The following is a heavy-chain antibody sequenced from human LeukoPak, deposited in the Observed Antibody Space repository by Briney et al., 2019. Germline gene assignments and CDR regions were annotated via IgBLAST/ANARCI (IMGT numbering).Heavy chain of an antibody. D-gene: IGHD5-24*01. CDR2: IYYSGST. Sequence: PSETLSLTCTVSGGSISSSSYYWGWIRQPPGKGLEWTGSIYYSGSTYYNPSLKSRVTISVDTSKNQFSLKLSSVTAADTAVYYCARRKRDGYNWYFDYWGQGTLVTVSS. CDR3: ARRKRDGYNWYFDY. J-gene: IGHJ4*02. V-gene: IGHV4-39*01. CDR1: GGSISSSSYY.